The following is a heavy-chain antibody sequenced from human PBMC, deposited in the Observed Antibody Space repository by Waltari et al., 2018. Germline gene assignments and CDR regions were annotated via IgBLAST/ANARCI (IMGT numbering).Heavy chain of an antibody. CDR1: GGSISSSNW. J-gene: IGHJ4*02. Sequence: QVQLQESGPGLVKPSGTLSLTCAVSGGSISSSNWWSWVRQPPGQGLEWIGEIYHSGSTNYNPSLKSRVTISVDKSKNQFSLKLSSVTAADTAVYYCARIQITMVRGVIGAYYFDYWGQGTLVTVSS. V-gene: IGHV4-4*02. CDR3: ARIQITMVRGVIGAYYFDY. CDR2: IYHSGST. D-gene: IGHD3-10*01.